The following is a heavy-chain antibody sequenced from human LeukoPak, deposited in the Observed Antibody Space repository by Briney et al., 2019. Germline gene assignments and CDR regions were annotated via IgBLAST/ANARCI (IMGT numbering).Heavy chain of an antibody. Sequence: PSETLSLTCTVSGGSISSGTYSWSWIRQPAGKGLEWIGRIYTSGSTNYNPSLKSRVTISVDTSKNQFSLKLSSVTAADTAVYYCARTHRGEYVPLAIWGQGTLVTVSS. J-gene: IGHJ1*01. D-gene: IGHD3-10*01. CDR3: ARTHRGEYVPLAI. CDR2: IYTSGST. CDR1: GGSISSGTYS. V-gene: IGHV4-61*02.